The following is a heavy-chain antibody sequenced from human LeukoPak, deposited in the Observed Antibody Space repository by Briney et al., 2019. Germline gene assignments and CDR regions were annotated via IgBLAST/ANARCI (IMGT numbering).Heavy chain of an antibody. CDR3: ARALVVPAVNNWFDP. J-gene: IGHJ5*02. CDR2: IIPIFGTA. D-gene: IGHD2-2*01. CDR1: GGTFSSYA. Sequence: SVKVSCKASGGTFSSYAISWVRQAPGQGLEWMGGIIPIFGTANYAQKFQGRVTITADESTGTAYMELSSLRSEDTAVYYCARALVVPAVNNWFDPWGQGTLVTVSS. V-gene: IGHV1-69*13.